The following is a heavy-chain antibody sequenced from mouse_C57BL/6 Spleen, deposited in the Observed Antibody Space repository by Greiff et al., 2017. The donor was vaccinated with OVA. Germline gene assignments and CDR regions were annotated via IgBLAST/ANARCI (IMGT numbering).Heavy chain of an antibody. CDR3: AKNYDGYKFYYGD. J-gene: IGHJ2*01. CDR2: ISYDGSN. CDR1: GYSITSGYY. Sequence: ESGPGLVKPSQSLSLTCSVTGYSITSGYYWNLIRQFPGNKLEWMGFISYDGSNNYNPYLNNRITITRDTSKNQFFLKLNSVTTEDTATYYSAKNYDGYKFYYGDWGQGTTLTVAS. V-gene: IGHV3-6*01. D-gene: IGHD2-3*01.